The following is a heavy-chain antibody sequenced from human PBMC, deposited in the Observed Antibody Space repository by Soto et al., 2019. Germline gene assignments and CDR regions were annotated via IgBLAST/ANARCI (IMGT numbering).Heavy chain of an antibody. D-gene: IGHD2-21*01. CDR3: ARAGKICGGDCYDY. CDR2: IYSGGST. V-gene: IGHV3-53*04. Sequence: GGSMGLSCAASGFTVSSNYMSWVSQAPGKGLEWVSVIYSGGSTYYADSVKGRFTISRHNSKNTLYLQMNSLRAEDTAVYYCARAGKICGGDCYDYWGQGTLVTVSS. CDR1: GFTVSSNY. J-gene: IGHJ4*02.